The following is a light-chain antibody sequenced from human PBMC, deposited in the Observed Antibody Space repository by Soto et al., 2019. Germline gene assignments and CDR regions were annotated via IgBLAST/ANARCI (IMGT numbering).Light chain of an antibody. J-gene: IGKJ1*01. CDR3: QQHGSSPWT. CDR1: QSVSNNY. CDR2: GAS. Sequence: EIVMTQSPGTLSLSPGERATLSCRASQSVSNNYLALYQQKPGQAPRLLIYGASHRATGIPDRFSGSGSGTEFTLTVSRLEPEDFAMYYCQQHGSSPWTFGQGTKVDIK. V-gene: IGKV3-20*01.